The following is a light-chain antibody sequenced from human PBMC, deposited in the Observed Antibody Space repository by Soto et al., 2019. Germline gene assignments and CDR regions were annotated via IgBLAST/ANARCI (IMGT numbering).Light chain of an antibody. CDR1: SSDIGGYDY. CDR2: EVR. CDR3: CSYTRTSNHYF. J-gene: IGLJ1*01. V-gene: IGLV2-14*01. Sequence: QSALTQLASVSGSPGQSITISCTGTSSDIGGYDYVSWYQQRPGKAPKQMIYEVRYRPSGVSNRFSGSKSGNTASLTISGLHAEDEAAYYCCSYTRTSNHYFFGSGTKSPS.